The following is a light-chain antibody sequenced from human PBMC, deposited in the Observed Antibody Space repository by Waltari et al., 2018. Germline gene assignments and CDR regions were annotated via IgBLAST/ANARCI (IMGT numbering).Light chain of an antibody. Sequence: QSVLTQPPSMSGAPGQRVTIACTGSRSNTGAGHDVHWYQVFPGTAPKLLIYGNNNRPSGVPDRFSGSKSDTSASLAIGGLQAEDEADYYCQSFDIRLSGGVVFGGGTKVTVL. CDR2: GNN. CDR3: QSFDIRLSGGVV. CDR1: RSNTGAGHD. V-gene: IGLV1-40*01. J-gene: IGLJ3*02.